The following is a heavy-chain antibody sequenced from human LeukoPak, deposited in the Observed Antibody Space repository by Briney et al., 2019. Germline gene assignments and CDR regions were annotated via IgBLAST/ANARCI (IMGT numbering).Heavy chain of an antibody. V-gene: IGHV1-69*13. D-gene: IGHD6-13*01. CDR1: GFGFSVLS. CDR2: IIPIFGTA. CDR3: ARVDSSSTLDY. J-gene: IGHJ4*02. Sequence: ASVKVSCKISGFGFSVLSIHWMRQAPGQGLEWMGGIIPIFGTANYAQKFQGRVTITADESTSTAYMELSSLRSEDTAVYYCARVDSSSTLDYWGQGTLVTVSS.